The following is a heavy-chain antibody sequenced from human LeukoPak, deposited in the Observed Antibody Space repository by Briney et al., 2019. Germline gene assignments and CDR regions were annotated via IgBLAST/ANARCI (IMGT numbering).Heavy chain of an antibody. V-gene: IGHV3-48*04. CDR1: GFTFNTYT. J-gene: IGHJ4*02. CDR3: ATNLRFFDWLLSFHY. D-gene: IGHD3-9*01. Sequence: GGSLRLSCAASGFTFNTYTMNWVRQAPGKGLEWVSYISSSGSTIYYADSVKGRFTISRDNSKNSLYLQMNSLRAEDTAVYYCATNLRFFDWLLSFHYWGQGILVTVSS. CDR2: ISSSGSTI.